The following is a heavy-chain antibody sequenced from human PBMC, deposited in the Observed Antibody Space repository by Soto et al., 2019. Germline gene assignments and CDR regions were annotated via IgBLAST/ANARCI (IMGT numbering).Heavy chain of an antibody. J-gene: IGHJ4*02. D-gene: IGHD1-20*01. CDR3: ARISHNWNDLENFDY. V-gene: IGHV2-26*01. CDR2: IFPNHEK. CDR1: GFSLSNARMG. Sequence: QVTLKESGPVLVKPTETLTLTCTVSGFSLSNARMGVSWIRQPPGKALEWLAHIFPNHEKSYSTSLKSRLTISDDTSQSQVALPMTNMDPGDTATYYCARISHNWNDLENFDYWGQGTLVTVSS.